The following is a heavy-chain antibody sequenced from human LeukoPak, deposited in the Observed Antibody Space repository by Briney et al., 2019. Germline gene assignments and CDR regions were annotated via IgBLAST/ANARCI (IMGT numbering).Heavy chain of an antibody. D-gene: IGHD2-2*01. J-gene: IGHJ5*02. CDR1: GGSISNYY. CDR3: ARGARRGYCSSTSCPTGGKNWFDP. V-gene: IGHV4-4*07. Sequence: SETLSLTCTVSGGSISNYYWSWIRQPAGKGLEWIGRIYRSGSTNYNPSLKSRVTMSVDTSKNQFSLKLNSVTAADTAVYYCARGARRGYCSSTSCPTGGKNWFDPWGQGTLVTVSS. CDR2: IYRSGST.